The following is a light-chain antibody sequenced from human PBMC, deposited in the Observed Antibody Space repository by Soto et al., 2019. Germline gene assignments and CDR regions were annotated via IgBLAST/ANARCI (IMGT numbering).Light chain of an antibody. J-gene: IGLJ2*01. CDR3: SSYAGNNNVV. CDR2: EVS. Sequence: ALTQPPSASGSPGQSVTISCTGTSSDVGDYKFVSWYQQHPGKAPKLMIYEVSRRPSGVPDRFSGSKSGNTASLTVSGLQAEDEADYYCSSYAGNNNVVFGGGTQLTVL. CDR1: SSDVGDYKF. V-gene: IGLV2-8*01.